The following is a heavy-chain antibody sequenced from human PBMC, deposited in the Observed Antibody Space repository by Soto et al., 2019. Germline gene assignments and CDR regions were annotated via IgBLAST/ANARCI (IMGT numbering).Heavy chain of an antibody. CDR2: ISYDGSNK. Sequence: GGSLRLSCAASGFTFSSYAMHWVRQAPGKGLEWVAVISYDGSNKYYADSVKGRFTISRDNSKNTLYLQMNSLRAEDTAVYYCARDHYYGSGSYRHYYYYYGMDVWGQGTTVTVSS. J-gene: IGHJ6*02. V-gene: IGHV3-30-3*01. CDR1: GFTFSSYA. D-gene: IGHD3-10*01. CDR3: ARDHYYGSGSYRHYYYYYGMDV.